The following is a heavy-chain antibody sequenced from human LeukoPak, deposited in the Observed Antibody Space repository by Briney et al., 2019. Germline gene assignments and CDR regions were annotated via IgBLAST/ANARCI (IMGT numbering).Heavy chain of an antibody. V-gene: IGHV1-2*02. J-gene: IGHJ4*02. D-gene: IGHD3-3*01. Sequence: ASVKVSCKVSGHTFTGYYMHWVRQAPGQGLEWMGWINPNSGGTNYAQKFQGRVTMTRDTSISTAYMELSRLRSDDTAVYYCARSTRPYYDFWSGYPFDYWGQGTLVTVST. CDR2: INPNSGGT. CDR1: GHTFTGYY. CDR3: ARSTRPYYDFWSGYPFDY.